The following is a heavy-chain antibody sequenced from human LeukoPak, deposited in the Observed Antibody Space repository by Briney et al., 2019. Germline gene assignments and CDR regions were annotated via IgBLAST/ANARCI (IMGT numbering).Heavy chain of an antibody. CDR3: RSADSSGHAHFAY. Sequence: TSETLSLTCTVSGGSISTYYWSWIRQPPGKGLEWIGYIYYLGSTNYNRSLKSRVTISVDTHKNQSSWRLNSWTAAAPPVTHCRSADSSGHAHFAYWGEGTPVTVYS. D-gene: IGHD3-22*01. CDR1: GGSISTYY. V-gene: IGHV4-59*01. J-gene: IGHJ4*02. CDR2: IYYLGST.